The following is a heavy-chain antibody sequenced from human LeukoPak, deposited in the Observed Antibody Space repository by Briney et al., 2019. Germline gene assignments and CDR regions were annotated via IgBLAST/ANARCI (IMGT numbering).Heavy chain of an antibody. V-gene: IGHV4-30-2*01. CDR1: GGSISSGGYY. Sequence: SETLSLTCTVSGGSISSGGYYWSWIRQPPGKGLEWIGYIYHSGSTYYNPSLKSRVTISVDRSKNQFSLKLSSVTAADTAVYYCARFGSYYYVDYWGQGTLVTVSS. CDR2: IYHSGST. J-gene: IGHJ4*02. CDR3: ARFGSYYYVDY. D-gene: IGHD1-26*01.